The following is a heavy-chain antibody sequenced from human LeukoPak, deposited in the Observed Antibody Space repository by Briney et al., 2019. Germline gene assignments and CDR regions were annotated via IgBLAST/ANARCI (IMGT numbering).Heavy chain of an antibody. CDR2: INTSSTYI. CDR1: GFTFNSHS. J-gene: IGHJ4*02. D-gene: IGHD1-26*01. Sequence: PGGSLRLSCAASGFTFNSHSMNWVRQAPGKGLEWVASINTSSTYIYYADAVKGRFTISRDNARNSLFLQMNSLEVDDTAMYYCTRGGGSYYRGDYWGQGILVTVSS. CDR3: TRGGGSYYRGDY. V-gene: IGHV3-21*01.